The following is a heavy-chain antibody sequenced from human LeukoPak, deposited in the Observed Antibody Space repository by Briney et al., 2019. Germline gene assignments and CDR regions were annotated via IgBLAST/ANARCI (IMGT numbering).Heavy chain of an antibody. Sequence: SETLSLTCTVSGGSISSGSYYWSWIRQPAGKGLEWIGRIYTSGSTNYNPSLKSRVTISVDTCKNQFSLKLSSVTAADTAVYYCAREHRTGPSFDYWGQGTLVTVSS. CDR3: AREHRTGPSFDY. J-gene: IGHJ4*02. CDR1: GGSISSGSYY. CDR2: IYTSGST. V-gene: IGHV4-61*02. D-gene: IGHD1-14*01.